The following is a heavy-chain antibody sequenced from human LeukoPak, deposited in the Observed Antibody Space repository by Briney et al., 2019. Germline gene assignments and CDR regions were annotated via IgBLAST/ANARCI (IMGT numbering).Heavy chain of an antibody. D-gene: IGHD3-3*01. J-gene: IGHJ6*02. CDR2: INHSGST. V-gene: IGHV4-34*01. CDR3: ARGTSDDFWSCYTRYYYYYGIDG. CDR1: GGSFSGYY. Sequence: SETLSLTCAVYGGSFSGYYWSWIRQPPGKGLEWIGEINHSGSTNYNPSLKSRVTISVDTSKNQFSLKLSSVTAADTAVYYCARGTSDDFWSCYTRYYYYYGIDGWGQGTTVTVSS.